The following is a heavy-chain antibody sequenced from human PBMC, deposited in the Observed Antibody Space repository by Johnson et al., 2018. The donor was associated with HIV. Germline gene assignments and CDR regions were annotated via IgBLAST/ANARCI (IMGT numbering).Heavy chain of an antibody. CDR2: ISSSGSTI. V-gene: IGHV3-11*04. J-gene: IGHJ3*02. D-gene: IGHD6-6*01. Sequence: QVQLVESGGGVVQPGRSLRLSCAASGFTFSDYYMSWIRQAPGKGLEWVSYISSSGSTIYYADSVKGRFTISRDNAKNSLYLQMNSLRAEDTAVYYCARDAARLESDAFDIWGQWTMVTVSS. CDR1: GFTFSDYY. CDR3: ARDAARLESDAFDI.